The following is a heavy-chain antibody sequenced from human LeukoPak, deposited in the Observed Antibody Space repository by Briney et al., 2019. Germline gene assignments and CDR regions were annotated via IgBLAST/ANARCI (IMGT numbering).Heavy chain of an antibody. J-gene: IGHJ4*02. CDR2: IYYSGST. CDR3: ARDSSRSYYVMLDY. V-gene: IGHV4-59*01. Sequence: NTSETLSLTCTVSGGSINSYYWSWIRQPPGKGLEWIGYIYYSGSTNYNPSLKSRVTISVDTSKNQFSLKLSSVTAADTAVYYCARDSSRSYYVMLDYWGQGTLVTVSS. D-gene: IGHD1-26*01. CDR1: GGSINSYY.